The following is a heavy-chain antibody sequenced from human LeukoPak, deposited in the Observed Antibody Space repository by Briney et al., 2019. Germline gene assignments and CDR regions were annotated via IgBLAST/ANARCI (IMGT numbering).Heavy chain of an antibody. V-gene: IGHV1-24*01. CDR1: GYTLTELS. CDR2: FDPEDGET. D-gene: IGHD2-2*02. J-gene: IGHJ4*02. Sequence: ASVKVSCKVSGYTLTELSMHWVRQAPGKGLEWMGGFDPEDGETIYAQKFQGRVTMTEDTSTDTAYMELSSLGSEDTAVYYCATGGRYCSSTSCYNYFDYWGQGTLVTVSS. CDR3: ATGGRYCSSTSCYNYFDY.